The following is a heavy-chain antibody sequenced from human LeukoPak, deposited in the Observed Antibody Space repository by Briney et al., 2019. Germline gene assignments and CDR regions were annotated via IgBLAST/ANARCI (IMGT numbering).Heavy chain of an antibody. J-gene: IGHJ4*02. CDR1: GGSFTDNY. CDR3: STLINGEDDY. Sequence: SETLSLTCGVYGGSFTDNYWSWIRQPPGKGLEWIGEINHSGSTNFNPSLKSRVTILVGAAKNQFSLKGNSVTAADTVFYFCSTLINGEDDYWGQGTLVTVSA. CDR2: INHSGST. D-gene: IGHD4-17*01. V-gene: IGHV4-34*01.